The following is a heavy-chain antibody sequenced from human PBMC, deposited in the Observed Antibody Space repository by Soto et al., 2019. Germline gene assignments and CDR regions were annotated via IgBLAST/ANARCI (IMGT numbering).Heavy chain of an antibody. Sequence: SETLSLTSTVSGGSTSSDNYWSCIRQPPGKGLEWIGHIYYSGNTDYNPSLKSRLAISIDTSKNQFSLKLSSVTAADTAVYFCAREGGESSDGLYYFDSWGQGSLVTVSS. J-gene: IGHJ4*02. CDR3: AREGGESSDGLYYFDS. D-gene: IGHD3-16*01. V-gene: IGHV4-30-4*01. CDR2: IYYSGNT. CDR1: GGSTSSDNY.